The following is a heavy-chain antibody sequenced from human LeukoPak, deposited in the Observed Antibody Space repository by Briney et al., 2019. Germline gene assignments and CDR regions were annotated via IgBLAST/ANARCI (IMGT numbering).Heavy chain of an antibody. CDR1: GFTFSGYW. D-gene: IGHD4-11*01. Sequence: GGSLRLSCAASGFTFSGYWIHWVRQAPGKGLVWVSRINSDGSSTSYADSVKGRFTISRDNAKNTLYLQMNSLRAEDTAVYYCVRSAFLTTEFYFDYWGHGTLVTVSS. CDR3: VRSAFLTTEFYFDY. J-gene: IGHJ4*01. V-gene: IGHV3-74*01. CDR2: INSDGSST.